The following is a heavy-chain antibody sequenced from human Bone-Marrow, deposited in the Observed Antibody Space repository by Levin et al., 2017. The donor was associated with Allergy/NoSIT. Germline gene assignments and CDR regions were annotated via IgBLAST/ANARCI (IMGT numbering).Heavy chain of an antibody. CDR2: INPDSGAT. CDR3: ARQFDSGYDSAYFDF. D-gene: IGHD5-12*01. Sequence: ASVKVSCKTSGYPFTGYNIYWVRQAPGQGLEWMGWINPDSGATHYTHKFYGRVTMTRDTSITTAYMEVNRLTSDDTAVYFCARQFDSGYDSAYFDFWGQGALVTVSS. J-gene: IGHJ4*02. CDR1: GYPFTGYN. V-gene: IGHV1-2*07.